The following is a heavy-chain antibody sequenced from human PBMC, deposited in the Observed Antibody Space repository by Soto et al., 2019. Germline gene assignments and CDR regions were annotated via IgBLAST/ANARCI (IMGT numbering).Heavy chain of an antibody. CDR2: IVVGSGNT. CDR3: AAGDGGSYYSYYYYGMDV. CDR1: GFTFTSSA. V-gene: IGHV1-58*01. D-gene: IGHD1-26*01. J-gene: IGHJ6*02. Sequence: EASVKVSCKASGFTFTSSAVQWVRQARGQRLEWIGWIVVGSGNTNYAQKFQERVTITRDMSTSTAYMELSSLRSEDTAVYYCAAGDGGSYYSYYYYGMDVWGQGTTVTVSS.